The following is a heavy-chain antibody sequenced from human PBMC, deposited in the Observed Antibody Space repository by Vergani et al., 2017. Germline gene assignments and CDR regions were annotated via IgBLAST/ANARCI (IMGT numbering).Heavy chain of an antibody. CDR3: AREAPLIQLCLPYCDY. D-gene: IGHD5-18*01. CDR2: INPNRGGT. J-gene: IGHJ4*02. V-gene: IGHV1-2*02. CDR1: GYTFTNYY. Sequence: QVLLVQSGAEVNKPGASVRVSCKTSGYTFTNYYIHWAPQAPGQGFEWMGWINPNRGGTNDAQKFQGRVTRTRDTSISTAYMELSRLRSGDTAVYYCAREAPLIQLCLPYCDYWGQGTLVTVSS.